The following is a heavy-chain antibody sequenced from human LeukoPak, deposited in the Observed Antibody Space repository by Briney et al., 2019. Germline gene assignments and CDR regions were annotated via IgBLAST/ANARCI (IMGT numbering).Heavy chain of an antibody. V-gene: IGHV3-53*01. J-gene: IGHJ4*02. D-gene: IGHD6-13*01. CDR2: IYSGGST. CDR3: ARVKQQLESFDY. CDR1: GFTVSSNY. Sequence: GGSLRLSCAASGFTVSSNYMSWVRQAPGKGLEWVSVIYSGGSTYYADSVKGRFTISRDNSKNTLYLQMNSLRAEDTAVYYCARVKQQLESFDYWGQGTLVTVSP.